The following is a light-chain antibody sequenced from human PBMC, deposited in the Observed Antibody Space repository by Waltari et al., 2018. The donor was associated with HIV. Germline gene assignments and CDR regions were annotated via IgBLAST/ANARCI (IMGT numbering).Light chain of an antibody. CDR1: SSDAGNYNY. CDR3: SSYTNTNIS. Sequence: QSALTQPASVSGSPGQSITISCTGPSSDAGNYNYVSWYQQHPGKAPKLIIYEVSTRPSGISDRFSGSKSDNAASLTIAALQPEDEADYYCSSYTNTNISFGGGTKLTVL. V-gene: IGLV2-14*01. J-gene: IGLJ2*01. CDR2: EVS.